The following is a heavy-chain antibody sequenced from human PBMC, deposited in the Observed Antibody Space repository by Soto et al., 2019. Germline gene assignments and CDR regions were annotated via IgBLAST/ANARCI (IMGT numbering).Heavy chain of an antibody. Sequence: PSETLSLTCAVSGGSISSGTYSWSWIRQPPGKGLEWIGYISQSGSIYYNPSLKSRVTISMDRSKNQFSLKLNSVTAADTAVYYCARVGYDSSGYYFLFDSWGQGTLVIGSS. V-gene: IGHV4-30-2*01. D-gene: IGHD3-22*01. CDR1: GGSISSGTYS. CDR3: ARVGYDSSGYYFLFDS. J-gene: IGHJ5*01. CDR2: ISQSGSI.